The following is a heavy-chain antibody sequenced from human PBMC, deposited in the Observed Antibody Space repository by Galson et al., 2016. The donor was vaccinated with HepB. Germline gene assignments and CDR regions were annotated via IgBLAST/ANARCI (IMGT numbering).Heavy chain of an antibody. J-gene: IGHJ4*02. V-gene: IGHV3-21*01. CDR1: GFTFSSYS. CDR2: ISSSSSYI. D-gene: IGHD3-9*01. CDR3: ARDSVTSYDILTGYFPIDY. Sequence: SLRLSCAASGFTFSSYSMDWVRQAPGKGLEWVSSISSSSSYIYYADSVKGRFTISRDNAKNSLYLQMNSLRAVDTAVYYCARDSVTSYDILTGYFPIDYWGRGALVTVPS.